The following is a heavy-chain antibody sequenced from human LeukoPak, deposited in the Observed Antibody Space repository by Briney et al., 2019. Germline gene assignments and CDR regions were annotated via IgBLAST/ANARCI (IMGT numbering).Heavy chain of an antibody. J-gene: IGHJ4*02. V-gene: IGHV1-24*01. CDR1: GYTLTELS. D-gene: IGHD2-2*01. Sequence: ASVKVSCKVSGYTLTELSMHWVRQAPGKGLEWMGGFDPEDGETIYAQKFQGRVTMTEDTSTDTAYMELSSLRSEDTAVYYCARAIRGYCSSTSCWGHFDYWGQGTLVTVSS. CDR3: ARAIRGYCSSTSCWGHFDY. CDR2: FDPEDGET.